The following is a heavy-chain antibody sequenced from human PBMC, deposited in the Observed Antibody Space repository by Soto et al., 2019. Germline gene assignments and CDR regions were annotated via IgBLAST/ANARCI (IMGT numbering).Heavy chain of an antibody. V-gene: IGHV3-21*01. Sequence: VSLRLSCAASGFTFSTYSMNWVRHPPGKGLEWVSYISSSSTYIYYADSVKGRFTISRDNAKNSLYLQMNSLRAEDTAVYYCLIAVAGSFAPDYWGQGTLVTVSS. D-gene: IGHD6-19*01. J-gene: IGHJ4*02. CDR2: ISSSSTYI. CDR3: LIAVAGSFAPDY. CDR1: GFTFSTYS.